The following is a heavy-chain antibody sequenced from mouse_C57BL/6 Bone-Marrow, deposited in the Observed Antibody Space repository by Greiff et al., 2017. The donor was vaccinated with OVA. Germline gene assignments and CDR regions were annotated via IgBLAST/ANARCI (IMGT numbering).Heavy chain of an antibody. CDR3: AGLLLPFDY. CDR2: INPYNGGT. V-gene: IGHV1-19*01. D-gene: IGHD1-1*01. J-gene: IGHJ2*01. Sequence: EVKLQESGPVLVKPGASVKMSCKASGYTFTDYYMNWVKQSHGKSLEWIGVINPYNGGTSYNQKFKGKATLTVDKSSSTAYMELNSLTSEDSAVYYCAGLLLPFDYWGQGTTLTVSS. CDR1: GYTFTDYY.